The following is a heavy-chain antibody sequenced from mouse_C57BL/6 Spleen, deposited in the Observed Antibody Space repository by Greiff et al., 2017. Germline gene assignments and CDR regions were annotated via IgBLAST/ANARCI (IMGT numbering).Heavy chain of an antibody. CDR2: ISNGGGST. J-gene: IGHJ4*01. D-gene: IGHD2-10*01. V-gene: IGHV5-12*01. CDR1: GFTFSDYY. CDR3: ARPLLTGYYAMDY. Sequence: DVMLVESGGGLVQPGGSLKLSCAASGFTFSDYYMYWVRQTPEKRLEWVAYISNGGGSTYYPDTVKGRFTISRDNAKNTLYLQMSRLKSEDTAMYYCARPLLTGYYAMDYWGQGTSVTVSS.